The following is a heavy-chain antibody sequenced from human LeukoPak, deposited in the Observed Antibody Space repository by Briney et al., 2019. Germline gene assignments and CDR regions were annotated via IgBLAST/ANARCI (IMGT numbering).Heavy chain of an antibody. CDR1: GGSISSYY. CDR3: ASGDIWFGEQLDY. V-gene: IGHV4-59*01. J-gene: IGHJ4*02. Sequence: SETLSLTCTVSGGSISSYYWSWIRQPPGKGLEWIGYIYYSGSTNYNPSLKSRVTISVDTSKNQFSLKLSSVTAADTAVYYCASGDIWFGEQLDYWGQGTLVTVSS. CDR2: IYYSGST. D-gene: IGHD3-10*01.